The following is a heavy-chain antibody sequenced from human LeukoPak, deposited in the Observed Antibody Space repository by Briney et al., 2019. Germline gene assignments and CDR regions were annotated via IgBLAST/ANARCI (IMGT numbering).Heavy chain of an antibody. J-gene: IGHJ4*02. V-gene: IGHV3-23*01. D-gene: IGHD6-13*01. CDR1: GFTFSTYA. Sequence: PGGSLRLSCAASGFTFSTYAMSWVRQAPGKGLEWVSAISDSGSNTYYADSVKGRFTISRDNSKSTLYLQINSLRVDDTAVYYCAQDSSTWYHSDHWGQGTLVTVSS. CDR2: ISDSGSNT. CDR3: AQDSSTWYHSDH.